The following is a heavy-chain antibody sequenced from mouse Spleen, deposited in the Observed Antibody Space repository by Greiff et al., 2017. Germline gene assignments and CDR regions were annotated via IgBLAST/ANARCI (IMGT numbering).Heavy chain of an antibody. J-gene: IGHJ2*01. CDR3: AREGRAFDY. CDR2: ISSGGSYT. V-gene: IGHV5-9-3*01. Sequence: EVQLQESGGGLVKPGGSLKLSCAASGFTFSSYAMSWVRQTPEKRLEWVATISSGGSYTYYPDSVKGRFTISRDNAKNTLYLQMSSLRSEDTAMYYCAREGRAFDYWGQGTTLTVSS. CDR1: GFTFSSYA. D-gene: IGHD3-3*01.